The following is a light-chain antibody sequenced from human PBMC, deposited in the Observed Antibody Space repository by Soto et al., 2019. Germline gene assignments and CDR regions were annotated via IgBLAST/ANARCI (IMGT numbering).Light chain of an antibody. Sequence: QSALTQPASVSGSPGQSITISCTGSSSDLGGYNYVSWYQQHPGKAPKLMIYEVSDRPSGISNRFSGSKSGNSAALTISGLQAEDEADYYCASYTTSTTLSFVFGTGTKLTVL. CDR3: ASYTTSTTLSFV. V-gene: IGLV2-14*01. CDR2: EVS. CDR1: SSDLGGYNY. J-gene: IGLJ1*01.